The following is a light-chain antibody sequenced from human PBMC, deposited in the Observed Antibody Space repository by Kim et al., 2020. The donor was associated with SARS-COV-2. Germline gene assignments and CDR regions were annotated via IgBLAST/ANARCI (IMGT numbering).Light chain of an antibody. CDR1: QSVSSSY. Sequence: EIVLTQSPGTLSLSPGERATLSCRASQSVSSSYLACDQQKPGQDPRLLIYGASSRATGIPDRFSGSGSGTDFTLTISRLEPEDFAVYYCQQYGSSPPAYTFGQGTKLEI. CDR3: QQYGSSPPAYT. V-gene: IGKV3-20*01. J-gene: IGKJ2*01. CDR2: GAS.